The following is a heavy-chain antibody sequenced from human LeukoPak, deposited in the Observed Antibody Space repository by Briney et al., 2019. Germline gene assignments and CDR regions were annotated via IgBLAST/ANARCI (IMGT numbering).Heavy chain of an antibody. V-gene: IGHV4-59*08. CDR1: GYSISSYY. D-gene: IGHD3-10*01. J-gene: IGHJ6*02. Sequence: SETLSLTCTVSGYSISSYYWSWIRQPPGKGLEWIGYIYYSGSTNYNPSLKSRVTISVDTSKNQCSLKLSSVTAADTAVYYCARHRVARRGSGTAAGGMDVWGQGTTVTVSS. CDR3: ARHRVARRGSGTAAGGMDV. CDR2: IYYSGST.